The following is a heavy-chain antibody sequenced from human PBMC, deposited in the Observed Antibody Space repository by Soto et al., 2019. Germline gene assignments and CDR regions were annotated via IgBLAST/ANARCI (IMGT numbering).Heavy chain of an antibody. Sequence: QVQLVQSGAEVKKPGASVKVSCKASGYTFTSYVISWVRQAPGQGLEWMGWISAYNGNTNYAQKLQGRVTMTTDTSTSTAYMELRSLRSDYTAVYSCAIDPLGYCSSTSCYCSFSGWFDPWGQGTLVTVSS. CDR3: AIDPLGYCSSTSCYCSFSGWFDP. D-gene: IGHD2-2*01. CDR2: ISAYNGNT. V-gene: IGHV1-18*01. J-gene: IGHJ5*02. CDR1: GYTFTSYV.